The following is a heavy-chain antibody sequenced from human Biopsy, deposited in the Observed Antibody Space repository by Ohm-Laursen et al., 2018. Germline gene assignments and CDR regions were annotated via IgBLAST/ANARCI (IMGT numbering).Heavy chain of an antibody. V-gene: IGHV3-23*01. J-gene: IGHJ6*02. Sequence: SLRLSCSASGFTFSNYAMSWVRQAPGKGLEWLSTISGSGATPYYADSVKGRFTISRDNSKNTLYLQMNSLRVEDTALYYCAKINPSSIYYYYGMDVWGQGTTVTVSS. CDR3: AKINPSSIYYYYGMDV. CDR1: GFTFSNYA. CDR2: ISGSGATP.